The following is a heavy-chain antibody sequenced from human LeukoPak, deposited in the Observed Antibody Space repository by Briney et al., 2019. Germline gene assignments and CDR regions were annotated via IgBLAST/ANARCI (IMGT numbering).Heavy chain of an antibody. D-gene: IGHD3-3*01. V-gene: IGHV3-30*03. CDR3: ARDRNFWSGFDY. J-gene: IGHJ4*02. CDR1: GFTFSSYG. Sequence: GGSLRLSCAASGFTFSSYGMHWVRQAPGKGLEWVAVISYDGSNKYYADSVKGRFTISRDNAKNTLYLQMNSLRAEDTAVYYCARDRNFWSGFDYWGQGTLVTVSS. CDR2: ISYDGSNK.